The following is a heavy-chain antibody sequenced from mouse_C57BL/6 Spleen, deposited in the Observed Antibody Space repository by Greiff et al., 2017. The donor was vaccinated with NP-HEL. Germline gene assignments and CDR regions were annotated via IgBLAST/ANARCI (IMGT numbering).Heavy chain of an antibody. V-gene: IGHV3-6*01. J-gene: IGHJ4*01. Sequence: EVQLQQSGPGLVKPSQSLSLTCSVTGYSITSGYYWNWIRQFPGNKLEWMGYISYDGSNNYNPSLKNRISITRDTSKNQFFLKLNSVTTEDTATYYCARDDYDCAMDYWGQGTSVTVSS. CDR3: ARDDYDCAMDY. D-gene: IGHD2-4*01. CDR2: ISYDGSN. CDR1: GYSITSGYY.